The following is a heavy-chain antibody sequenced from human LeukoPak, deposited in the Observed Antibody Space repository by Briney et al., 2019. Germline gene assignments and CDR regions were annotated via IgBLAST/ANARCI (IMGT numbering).Heavy chain of an antibody. CDR3: ARAHSGGYDYYYYMDV. Sequence: ASVKVSCKASGDTFTSYGISWVRQAPGQGLEWMGWISAYNGNTNYAQKLQGRVTMTTDTSTSTAYMELRSLRSDDTAVYYCARAHSGGYDYYYYMDVWGKGTTVTVSS. J-gene: IGHJ6*03. CDR1: GDTFTSYG. D-gene: IGHD3-10*01. CDR2: ISAYNGNT. V-gene: IGHV1-18*01.